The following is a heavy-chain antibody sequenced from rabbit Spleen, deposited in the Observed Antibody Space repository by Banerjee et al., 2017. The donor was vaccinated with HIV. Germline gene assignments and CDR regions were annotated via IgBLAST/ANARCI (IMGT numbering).Heavy chain of an antibody. J-gene: IGHJ6*01. CDR1: GFTISSGYW. V-gene: IGHV1S40*01. D-gene: IGHD8-1*01. Sequence: QSLEESGGDLVKPGASLTLTCKGSGFTISSGYWICWVRQAPGKGLEWIGCIYTGSASTYYASWAKGRFTISDTSSTSVTLHMTSLTVADTATYFCARDTGSSFSSYGMDLGGPGTLVTVS. CDR3: ARDTGSSFSSYGMDL. CDR2: IYTGSAST.